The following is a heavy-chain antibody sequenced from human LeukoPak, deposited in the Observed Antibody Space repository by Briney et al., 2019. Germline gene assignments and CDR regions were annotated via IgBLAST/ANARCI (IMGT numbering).Heavy chain of an antibody. Sequence: PGGSLRLSCAASGFTFSRNWMHWVRQAPGKGLVWVSRIKTDGTYTSYADSVKGRFTISRDNAKSTLYLQMNALRGEDTAVYYCASEEGGLDVWGQGTTVTVSS. V-gene: IGHV3-74*01. J-gene: IGHJ6*02. CDR3: ASEEGGLDV. CDR1: GFTFSRNW. CDR2: IKTDGTYT.